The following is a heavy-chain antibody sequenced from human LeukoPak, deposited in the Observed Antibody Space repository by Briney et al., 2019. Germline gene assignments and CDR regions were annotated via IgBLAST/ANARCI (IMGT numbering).Heavy chain of an antibody. CDR3: ARGGGEPPYYYYYMDV. CDR1: GGSISSYY. D-gene: IGHD1-26*01. CDR2: IYYSGST. Sequence: PSETLSLTCTVSGGSISSYYWSWIRQPPGKGLEWIGYIYYSGSTNYNPSLKSRVTISVDTSKNQFSLKLSSVTAADTAVYYCARGGGEPPYYYYYMDVWGKGTTVTVSS. J-gene: IGHJ6*03. V-gene: IGHV4-59*01.